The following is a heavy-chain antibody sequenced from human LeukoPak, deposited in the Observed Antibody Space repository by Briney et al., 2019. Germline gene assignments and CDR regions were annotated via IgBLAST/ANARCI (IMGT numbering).Heavy chain of an antibody. CDR1: GGTFSSYA. Sequence: SVKVSCKASGGTFSSYAISWVRQAPGQGLEWMGGIIPIFGTANYAQKFQGRVTITTDESTSTAYMELSSLRSEDTAVYYCGVLTGTTGYFDYWGQGTLVTVSS. D-gene: IGHD1-7*01. J-gene: IGHJ4*02. V-gene: IGHV1-69*05. CDR2: IIPIFGTA. CDR3: GVLTGTTGYFDY.